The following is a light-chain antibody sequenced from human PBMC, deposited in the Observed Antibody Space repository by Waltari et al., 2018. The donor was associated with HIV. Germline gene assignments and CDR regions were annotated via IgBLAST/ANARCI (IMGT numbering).Light chain of an antibody. CDR2: GAS. V-gene: IGKV3-20*01. J-gene: IGKJ1*01. CDR1: QTISDNN. CDR3: QQYGSSRWT. Sequence: EIVLTQSQGTLSLSPGDRATLSCRASQTISDNNLVWYQQKPGQSPRLLMFGASNRPTGIPDRFSGGGSGTDFTLTINRLEPEDFAMYYCQQYGSSRWTFGPGTQVEIK.